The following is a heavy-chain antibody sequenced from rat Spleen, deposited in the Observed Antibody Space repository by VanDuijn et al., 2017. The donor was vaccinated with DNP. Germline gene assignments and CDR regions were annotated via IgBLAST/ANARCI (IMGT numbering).Heavy chain of an antibody. CDR1: GFTFSDYA. V-gene: IGHV5-19*01. Sequence: EVQLVESGGGLVQPGRSLKLSCAASGFTFSDYAIHWIRQAPTKGLAWVASISPSGGGSYYRDSVKDRFTISRGNAENTLYLHMDSLRSEDTATYYCATSGGPGIRRDWFAYWGQGTLVTVSS. CDR3: ATSGGPGIRRDWFAY. CDR2: ISPSGGGS. J-gene: IGHJ3*01. D-gene: IGHD1-4*01.